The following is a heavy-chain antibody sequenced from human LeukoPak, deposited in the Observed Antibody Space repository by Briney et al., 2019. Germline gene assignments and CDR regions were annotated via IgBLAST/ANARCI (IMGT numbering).Heavy chain of an antibody. V-gene: IGHV1-2*02. Sequence: ASVKVSCKASGYTFTGYYMHWVRQAPGQGLEWMGWINPNSGGTNYAQKFQGRVTVTRDTSISTAYMELSRLRSDDTAVYYCARATVTRSAFDIWGQGTMVTVSS. CDR2: INPNSGGT. D-gene: IGHD4-17*01. CDR1: GYTFTGYY. J-gene: IGHJ3*02. CDR3: ARATVTRSAFDI.